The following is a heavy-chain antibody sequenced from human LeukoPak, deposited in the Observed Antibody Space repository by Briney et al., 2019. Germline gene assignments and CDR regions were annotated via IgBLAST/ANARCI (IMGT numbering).Heavy chain of an antibody. CDR2: ISAYNGNT. Sequence: ASVKVSCKASGYTFTSYGISWVRQAPGQGLEWMGWISAYNGNTNYAQKLQGRVTMTTDTSTSTAYMELRSLRSDDTAVYYCARDAPDYDILTGYYYYGMDVWGQGTTVTVSS. CDR1: GYTFTSYG. V-gene: IGHV1-18*01. D-gene: IGHD3-9*01. CDR3: ARDAPDYDILTGYYYYGMDV. J-gene: IGHJ6*02.